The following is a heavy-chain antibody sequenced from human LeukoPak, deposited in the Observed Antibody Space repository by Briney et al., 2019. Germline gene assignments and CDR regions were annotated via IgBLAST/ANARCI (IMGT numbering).Heavy chain of an antibody. Sequence: PGGSLRLSCAASGFTFSSNAMSWVRQAPGKGPEWVSGISGSGGSTYYADSVKGRFTISRDNSKNTLYLQMNSLRAEDAAVYYCAKGRDSYFFDYWGQGILVTVSS. CDR2: ISGSGGST. J-gene: IGHJ4*02. CDR3: AKGRDSYFFDY. V-gene: IGHV3-23*01. CDR1: GFTFSSNA. D-gene: IGHD2-15*01.